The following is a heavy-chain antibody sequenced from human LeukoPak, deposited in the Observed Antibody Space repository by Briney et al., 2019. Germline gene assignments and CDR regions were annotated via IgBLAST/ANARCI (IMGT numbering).Heavy chain of an antibody. V-gene: IGHV1-2*02. CDR3: ARDYTIFGVVRNWFDP. J-gene: IGHJ5*02. D-gene: IGHD3-3*01. CDR1: GYTFTSYG. Sequence: ASVKVSCKASGYTFTSYGISWVRQAPGQGLGWMGWINPNSGGTNYAQKFQGRVTMTRDTSISTAYMELSRLRSDDTAVYYCARDYTIFGVVRNWFDPWGQGTLVTVSS. CDR2: INPNSGGT.